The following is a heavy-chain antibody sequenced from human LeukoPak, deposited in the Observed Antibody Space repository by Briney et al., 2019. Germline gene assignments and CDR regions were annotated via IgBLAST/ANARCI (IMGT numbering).Heavy chain of an antibody. CDR1: GGSISSYY. J-gene: IGHJ3*02. CDR2: IYYSGST. V-gene: IGHV4-59*01. D-gene: IGHD2-2*01. Sequence: PSETLSLTCTVSGGSISSYYWSWIRQPPGKGLEWIGYIYYSGSTNYNPSLKSRVTISVDTSKNQFSLKLSSVTAADTAVYYCAREGILGYCSSTSCSYDAFDIWGQGTMVTVSS. CDR3: AREGILGYCSSTSCSYDAFDI.